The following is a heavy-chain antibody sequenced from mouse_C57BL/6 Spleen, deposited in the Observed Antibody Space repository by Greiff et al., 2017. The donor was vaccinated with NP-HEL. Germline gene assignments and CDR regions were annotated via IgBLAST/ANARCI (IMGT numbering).Heavy chain of an antibody. CDR1: GYTFTSYG. CDR3: AREGDDYDDPFYAMDY. Sequence: VQLQQSGAELARPGASVKLSCKASGYTFTSYGISWVKQRTGQGLEWIGEIYPRSGNTYYNEKFKGKATLTADKSSSTAYMELRSLTSEDSAVYFCAREGDDYDDPFYAMDYWGQGTSVTVSS. CDR2: IYPRSGNT. D-gene: IGHD2-4*01. V-gene: IGHV1-81*01. J-gene: IGHJ4*01.